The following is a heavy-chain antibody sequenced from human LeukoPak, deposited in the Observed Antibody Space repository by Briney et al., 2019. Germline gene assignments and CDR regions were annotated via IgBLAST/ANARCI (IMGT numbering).Heavy chain of an antibody. Sequence: GGSLRLSCAASGFTFRSYSMNWVRQAPGKGLEWVSYISISSSHIYYADSVKGRFTISRDNAKNSLYLQMNSLRDEDTAVYYCARDRPYSGSHLFDWWGQGTLVTVSS. V-gene: IGHV3-48*02. CDR1: GFTFRSYS. J-gene: IGHJ4*02. CDR3: ARDRPYSGSHLFDW. D-gene: IGHD1-26*01. CDR2: ISISSSHI.